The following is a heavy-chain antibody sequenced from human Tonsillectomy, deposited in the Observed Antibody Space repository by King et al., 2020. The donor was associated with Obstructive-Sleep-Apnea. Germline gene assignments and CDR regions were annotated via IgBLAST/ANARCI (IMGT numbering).Heavy chain of an antibody. J-gene: IGHJ3*02. CDR3: AREYYYDSSGYGLDAFDI. CDR2: ILYDGSNK. V-gene: IGHV3-30-3*01. CDR1: GFTFSSYA. Sequence: VQLVESGGGVVQPGRSLRISCAASGFTFSSYAIHWVRPAPGKGLEWVAVILYDGSNKYYADSLKGRLTTSRDNSKNTLYLQMNSLRAEDTAVYYCAREYYYDSSGYGLDAFDIWGQGTMVTVSS. D-gene: IGHD3-22*01.